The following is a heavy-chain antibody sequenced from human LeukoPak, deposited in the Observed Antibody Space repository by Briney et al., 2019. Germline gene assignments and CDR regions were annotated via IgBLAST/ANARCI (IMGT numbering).Heavy chain of an antibody. CDR1: GFTFTSSA. D-gene: IGHD2-15*01. Sequence: GASVKVSCKASGFTFTSSAVQWVRQARGQRLEWIGWIVVGSGNTNYAQKFQERVNITRDMSTRTAYMELSGLRSEDSVVYYCAAATGAAVGYYAFDIWGQGTMVTVSS. CDR2: IVVGSGNT. J-gene: IGHJ3*02. CDR3: AAATGAAVGYYAFDI. V-gene: IGHV1-58*01.